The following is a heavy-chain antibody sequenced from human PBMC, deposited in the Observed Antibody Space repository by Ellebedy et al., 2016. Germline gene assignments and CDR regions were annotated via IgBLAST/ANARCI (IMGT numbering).Heavy chain of an antibody. CDR3: ARGRRSIAGKYNWFDP. J-gene: IGHJ5*02. CDR1: GGSISSGGYY. CDR2: INHSGST. V-gene: IGHV4-61*08. D-gene: IGHD3-10*01. Sequence: GSLRLSXTVSGGSISSGGYYWSWIRQHPGKGLEWIGEINHSGSTNYNPSLKSRVTISVDTSKKQFSLKLSSVTAADTAVYYCARGRRSIAGKYNWFDPWGQGTLVTVSS.